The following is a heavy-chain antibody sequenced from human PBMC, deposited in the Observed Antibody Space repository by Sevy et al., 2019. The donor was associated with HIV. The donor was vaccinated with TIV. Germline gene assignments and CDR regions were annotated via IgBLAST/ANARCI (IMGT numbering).Heavy chain of an antibody. J-gene: IGHJ6*02. CDR2: ISYTSTTI. V-gene: IGHV3-48*02. CDR1: GFTFNTYN. D-gene: IGHD3-22*01. CDR3: ASSDATSRFGYYYFAMDF. Sequence: GGSLRLSCAVSGFTFNTYNMHWVRQAPGKGLEWVSYISYTSTTIYYADSVRGRFTISRDNAKNTLYLQMNSLRDEDTAVDYCASSDATSRFGYYYFAMDFWGQGTSVTVSS.